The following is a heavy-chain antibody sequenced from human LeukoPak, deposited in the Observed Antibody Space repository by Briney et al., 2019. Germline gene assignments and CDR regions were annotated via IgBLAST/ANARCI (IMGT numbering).Heavy chain of an antibody. Sequence: SSETLSLTCAVYGGSFSGYYWSWIRQPPGKGLEWIGEINHSGSTNYNPSLKSRVTISVDTSKNQFSLKLSSVTAADTAVYYCAREDAVPAAIDYWGQGTLVTVSS. D-gene: IGHD2-2*01. J-gene: IGHJ4*02. CDR3: AREDAVPAAIDY. CDR2: INHSGST. V-gene: IGHV4-34*01. CDR1: GGSFSGYY.